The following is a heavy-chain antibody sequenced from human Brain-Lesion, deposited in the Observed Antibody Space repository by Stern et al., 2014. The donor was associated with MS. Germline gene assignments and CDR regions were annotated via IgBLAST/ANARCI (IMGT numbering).Heavy chain of an antibody. CDR3: ARLVAGFYFDF. CDR1: GGSISSSNHY. V-gene: IGHV4-39*01. Sequence: QMQLVESGPGLVKPSETLSLTCTVSGGSISSSNHYWGWIRQPPGKGLEWIGAIYYSGTTSYSPSLKSRVPISVDTSKTQFSLHLSSVTAADTAVYYCARLVAGFYFDFWGPGSPVTVSS. CDR2: IYYSGTT. D-gene: IGHD6-19*01. J-gene: IGHJ4*02.